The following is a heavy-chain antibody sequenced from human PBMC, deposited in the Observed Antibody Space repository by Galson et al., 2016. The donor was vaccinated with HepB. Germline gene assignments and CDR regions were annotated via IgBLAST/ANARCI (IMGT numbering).Heavy chain of an antibody. D-gene: IGHD1-14*01. J-gene: IGHJ4*02. V-gene: IGHV3-23*01. CDR3: AKGRGTVSHDY. Sequence: SLRLSCAASGFPFSSYTMTWVRQSPGKGLGWVSAISDSGTNTYYADSVKGRFTISRDNSRNTLYLQMNSLRAEDTAIYYCAKGRGTVSHDYWGQGTLVTVSS. CDR1: GFPFSSYT. CDR2: ISDSGTNT.